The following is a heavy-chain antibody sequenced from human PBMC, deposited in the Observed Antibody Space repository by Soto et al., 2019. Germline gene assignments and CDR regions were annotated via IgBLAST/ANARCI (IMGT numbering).Heavy chain of an antibody. D-gene: IGHD5-12*01. J-gene: IGHJ6*02. Sequence: ASVKVSCKASGYTYTGYYMHWVRQAPGQGLEWMGWINPNSGGTNYAQKFQGRVTMTRDTSISTAYMELSRLRSDDTAVYYCARDLEDSGYAPSQGMDVWGQGTTVTVSS. CDR1: GYTYTGYY. CDR3: ARDLEDSGYAPSQGMDV. V-gene: IGHV1-2*02. CDR2: INPNSGGT.